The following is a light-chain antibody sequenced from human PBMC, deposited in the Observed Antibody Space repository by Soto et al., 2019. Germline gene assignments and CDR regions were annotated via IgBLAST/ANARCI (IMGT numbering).Light chain of an antibody. CDR3: SSYTSSSTLDV. CDR2: DVS. V-gene: IGLV2-14*03. CDR1: SSDVGGFKY. J-gene: IGLJ1*01. Sequence: QSVLTQPASVSGSPGQSITISCTGTSSDVGGFKYVSWYQQHPGKGPKLMIYDVSNRPSGVSNRFSGSKSGNTASLTISGLQAEDEADYYCSSYTSSSTLDVFGTGTKVTVL.